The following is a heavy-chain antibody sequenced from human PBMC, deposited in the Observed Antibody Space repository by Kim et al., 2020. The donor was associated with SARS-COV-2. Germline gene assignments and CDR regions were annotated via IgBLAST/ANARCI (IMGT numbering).Heavy chain of an antibody. V-gene: IGHV4-31*03. CDR1: GGSISSGGYY. CDR3: ARDPRINCSSTSCHIGRYWYFDL. CDR2: IYYSGRT. J-gene: IGHJ2*01. Sequence: SETLSLTCTVSGGSISSGGYYWSWIRQHPGKGLEWIGYIYYSGRTYYNPSLKSRVTISVDTSKNQFSLKLSSVTAADTAVYYCARDPRINCSSTSCHIGRYWYFDLWGRGTLVTVSS. D-gene: IGHD2-2*02.